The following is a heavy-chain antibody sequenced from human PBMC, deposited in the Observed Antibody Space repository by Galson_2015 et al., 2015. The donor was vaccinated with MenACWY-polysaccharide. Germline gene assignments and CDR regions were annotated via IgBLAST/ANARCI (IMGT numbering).Heavy chain of an antibody. Sequence: LRLSCAASGFTFSSYAMSWVRQAPGKGLEWVSPISSSGGSTYYADSVKGRFTISRDNSKNTLYLQMNSLRAEDTAVYYCAKSGRGYFDYWGQGTLVTVSS. D-gene: IGHD5-12*01. J-gene: IGHJ4*02. CDR3: AKSGRGYFDY. CDR1: GFTFSSYA. CDR2: ISSSGGST. V-gene: IGHV3-23*01.